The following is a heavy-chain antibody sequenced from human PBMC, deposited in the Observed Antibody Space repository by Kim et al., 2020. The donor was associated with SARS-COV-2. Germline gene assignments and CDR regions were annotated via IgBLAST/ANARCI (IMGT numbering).Heavy chain of an antibody. Sequence: SQTLSLTCAISGDSVSSKNAIWNWIRQSPSGGLEWLGRTYYRSKWYSDGAASVKSRITINPDTSKNQFSLQLNSVTPEDTAVYYCARAGAGQAAGKFDCWGQGTLVTVST. V-gene: IGHV6-1*01. J-gene: IGHJ4*02. D-gene: IGHD6-13*01. CDR3: ARAGAGQAAGKFDC. CDR2: TYYRSKWYS. CDR1: GDSVSSKNAI.